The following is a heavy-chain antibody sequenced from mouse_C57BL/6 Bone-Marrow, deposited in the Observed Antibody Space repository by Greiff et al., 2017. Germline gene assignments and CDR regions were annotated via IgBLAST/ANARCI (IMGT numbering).Heavy chain of an antibody. D-gene: IGHD2-2*01. J-gene: IGHJ2*01. Sequence: EVKLVESGPELVKPGDSVKISCKASGYSFTGYFMNWVMQSPGKSLEWIGRINPYNGDTFYNQKFKGKATLTEDKSSSTAHLELRSMRTEDSAVYYCARYLSFLGLRRFDDWGQGTTLSVSS. CDR1: GYSFTGYF. CDR2: INPYNGDT. CDR3: ARYLSFLGLRRFDD. V-gene: IGHV1-20*01.